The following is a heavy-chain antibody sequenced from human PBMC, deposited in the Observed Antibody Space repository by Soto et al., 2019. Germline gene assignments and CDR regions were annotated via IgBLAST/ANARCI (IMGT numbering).Heavy chain of an antibody. CDR3: ARHYSRVAVPFDY. Sequence: PSETLSLTCRVSGAAITNDCYYWNWIRQHPGKGLEWLGSIYYSGRTNYNPSLKSRISISVDTSKKQFSLKLSSVTAADTAVYFCARHYSRVAVPFDYWGQGTLVTVS. D-gene: IGHD3-22*01. CDR2: IYYSGRT. CDR1: GAAITNDCYY. J-gene: IGHJ4*02. V-gene: IGHV4-31*03.